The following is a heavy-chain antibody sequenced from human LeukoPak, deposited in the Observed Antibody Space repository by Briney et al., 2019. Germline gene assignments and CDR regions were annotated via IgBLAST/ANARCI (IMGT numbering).Heavy chain of an antibody. CDR2: IRFDGSTK. J-gene: IGHJ4*02. V-gene: IGHV3-30*02. CDR1: GITFGSSS. CDR3: AQPDF. Sequence: HSGGSLRLSCVAPGITFGSSSMHWVRQAPGKGLEWLAFIRFDGSTKYYADSVKGRFTVSRDNSKSTLYLQMNSLRAEDTAVYYCAQPDFWGQGTLVTVSS.